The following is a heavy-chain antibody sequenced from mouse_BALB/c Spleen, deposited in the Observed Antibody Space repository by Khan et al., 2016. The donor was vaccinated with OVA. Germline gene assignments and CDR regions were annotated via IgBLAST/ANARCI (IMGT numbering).Heavy chain of an antibody. J-gene: IGHJ2*01. Sequence: VQLQESGPELVKPGASVKISCKASGYSFTDYYINWVKQKPGQGLEWIGWIYPGSGTTKYNEKFMGMATLTVDTSSSTAYMQLSSLTSEDTAVYVCARGGYYGNSLFDYWGQGTILTVSS. V-gene: IGHV1-84*02. CDR2: IYPGSGTT. D-gene: IGHD1-1*01. CDR3: ARGGYYGNSLFDY. CDR1: GYSFTDYY.